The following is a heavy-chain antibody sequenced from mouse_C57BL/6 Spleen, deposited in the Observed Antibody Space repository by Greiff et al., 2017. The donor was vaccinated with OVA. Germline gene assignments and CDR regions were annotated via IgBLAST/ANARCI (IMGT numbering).Heavy chain of an antibody. CDR1: GFTFSSYG. CDR2: ISSGGSYT. Sequence: EVQLQESGGDLVKPGGSRKLSCAASGFTFSSYGMSWVRQTPDKRLEWVATISSGGSYTYYPDSVKGRFTISRDNAKNTLYLQMSSLKSEDTAMYYCARHDSNYEGFAYWGQGTLVTVSA. J-gene: IGHJ3*01. D-gene: IGHD2-5*01. V-gene: IGHV5-6*01. CDR3: ARHDSNYEGFAY.